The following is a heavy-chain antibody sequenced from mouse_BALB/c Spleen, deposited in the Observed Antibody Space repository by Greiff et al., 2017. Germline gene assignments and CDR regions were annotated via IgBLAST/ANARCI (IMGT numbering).Heavy chain of an antibody. CDR3: ARVGYGQKGLDY. CDR2: IYPGNVNT. Sequence: QVHVKQSGPELVKPGASVRISCKASGYTFTSYYIHWVKQRPGQGLEWIGWIYPGNVNTKYNEKFKGKATLTADKSSSTAYMQLSSLTSEDSAVYFCARVGYGQKGLDYWGQGTTLTVSS. J-gene: IGHJ2*01. D-gene: IGHD1-2*01. V-gene: IGHV1S56*01. CDR1: GYTFTSYY.